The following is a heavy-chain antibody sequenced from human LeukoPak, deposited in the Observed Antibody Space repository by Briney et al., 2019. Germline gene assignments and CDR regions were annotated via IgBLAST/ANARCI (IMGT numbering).Heavy chain of an antibody. CDR2: ISTNKGST. Sequence: GASVKVSCKASGYIFTSYGISWVRQAPGQGLEWMGWISTNKGSTNYAQRLQGRVTMTTDTSTSTAYMELRSLRSDDTAIYYCVRDIQCRFDPWGQGTLVPVSS. CDR3: VRDIQCRFDP. V-gene: IGHV1-18*01. J-gene: IGHJ5*02. CDR1: GYIFTSYG.